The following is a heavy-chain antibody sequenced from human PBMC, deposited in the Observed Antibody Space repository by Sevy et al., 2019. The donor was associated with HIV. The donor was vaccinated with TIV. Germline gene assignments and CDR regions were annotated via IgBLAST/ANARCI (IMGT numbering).Heavy chain of an antibody. Sequence: ASVKVSCKVSGYTLTKLSMHWLRQAPGKGREWMGSFDPEDGETIQAQRFQGRLTMTGDTSTETAYMEMSSLNSEDTAVYYCATTKDYYDNSGDPFDYWGQGSLVTVSS. CDR3: ATTKDYYDNSGDPFDY. J-gene: IGHJ4*02. V-gene: IGHV1-24*01. CDR1: GYTLTKLS. D-gene: IGHD3-22*01. CDR2: FDPEDGET.